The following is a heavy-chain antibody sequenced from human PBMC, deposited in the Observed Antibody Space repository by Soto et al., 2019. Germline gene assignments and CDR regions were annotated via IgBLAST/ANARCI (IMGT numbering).Heavy chain of an antibody. CDR1: GYTFTSYD. CDR2: MNPNSGNT. D-gene: IGHD5-18*01. Sequence: ASVKVSCKASGYTFTSYDINWVRQATGQGLEWMGWMNPNSGNTGYAQKFQGRVTMTRDTSISTAYMELSRLRSDDTAVYYCARVENSYEVMGFDYWGQGTLVTAPQ. J-gene: IGHJ4*02. V-gene: IGHV1-8*01. CDR3: ARVENSYEVMGFDY.